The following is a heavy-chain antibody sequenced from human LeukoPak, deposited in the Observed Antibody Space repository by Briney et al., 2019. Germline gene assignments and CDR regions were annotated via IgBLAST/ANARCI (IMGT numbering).Heavy chain of an antibody. CDR2: ISYDGINR. J-gene: IGHJ4*02. CDR1: GFTFSSYA. V-gene: IGHV3-30*04. CDR3: ARSPYSSSWFYFDY. D-gene: IGHD6-13*01. Sequence: PGGSLRLSCAAPGFTFSSYAMYWVRQTPGKGLEWVPLISYDGINRYYADSVKGRFTISRDNSKNTLYLQMNSLRAEDTAVYYCARSPYSSSWFYFDYWGQGTLVTVSS.